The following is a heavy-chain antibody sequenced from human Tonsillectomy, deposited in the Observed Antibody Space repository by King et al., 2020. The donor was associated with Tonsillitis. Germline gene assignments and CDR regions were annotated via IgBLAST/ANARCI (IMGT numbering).Heavy chain of an antibody. CDR3: ASYQLLSDPGAFDI. J-gene: IGHJ3*02. V-gene: IGHV1-45*02. Sequence: QLVQSGAEVKKTGSSVKVSCKASGYTFTYRYLHWVRQAPGKALEWMGWITPFNGNTKNAKKFQERVTITRDTSMSTAYMELSSLRSEDTAMYYCASYQLLSDPGAFDIWGQGTMVTVSS. CDR2: ITPFNGNT. D-gene: IGHD2-2*01. CDR1: GYTFTYRY.